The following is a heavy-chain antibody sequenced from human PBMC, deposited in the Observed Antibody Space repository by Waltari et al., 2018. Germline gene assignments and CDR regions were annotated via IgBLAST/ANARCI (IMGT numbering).Heavy chain of an antibody. J-gene: IGHJ2*01. CDR2: IYHSGST. V-gene: IGHV4-38-2*01. D-gene: IGHD3-22*01. CDR3: ARGPSSYYYDSSGYYYVAWYFDL. CDR1: GYSISSGYY. Sequence: QVQLQESGPGLVKPSETLSLTCAVSGYSISSGYYWGWNRQPPGKGLEWVGSIYHSGSTYYNPSLKSRVTISVDTSKNQFSLKLSSVTAADTAVYYCARGPSSYYYDSSGYYYVAWYFDLWGRGTLVTVSS.